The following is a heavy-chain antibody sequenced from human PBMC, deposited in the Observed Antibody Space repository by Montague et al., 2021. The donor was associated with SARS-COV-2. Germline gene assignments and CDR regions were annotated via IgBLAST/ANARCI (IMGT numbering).Heavy chain of an antibody. CDR1: GGSISSYY. CDR2: IYYSGST. V-gene: IGHV4-59*12. D-gene: IGHD3-3*01. J-gene: IGHJ4*02. CDR3: ARDVRYYDFWSGRAQTSPDY. Sequence: SETLSLTCTVSGGSISSYYWSWIRQPPGKGLEWVGYIYYSGSTNYNPSLKSRVTIPVDTSKNQFSLKLSSVTAADTAVYYCARDVRYYDFWSGRAQTSPDYWGQGTPVTVSS.